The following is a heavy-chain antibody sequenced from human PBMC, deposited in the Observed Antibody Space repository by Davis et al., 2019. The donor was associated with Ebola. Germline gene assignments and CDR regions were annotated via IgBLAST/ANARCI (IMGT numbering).Heavy chain of an antibody. D-gene: IGHD6-6*01. Sequence: PGGSLRLSCAASGFTFSSYAMSWVRQAPGKGLEWVSAISGSGGSTYYADSVKGRFTISRDNSKNTLYLQMNSLRAEDTAVYYCAKDGAGSSSSGTVDYWGQGTLVTVSS. V-gene: IGHV3-23*01. CDR2: ISGSGGST. J-gene: IGHJ4*02. CDR3: AKDGAGSSSSGTVDY. CDR1: GFTFSSYA.